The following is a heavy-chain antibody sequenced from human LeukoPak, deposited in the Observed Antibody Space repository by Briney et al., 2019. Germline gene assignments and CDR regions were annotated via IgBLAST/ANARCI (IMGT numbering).Heavy chain of an antibody. J-gene: IGHJ4*02. V-gene: IGHV3-48*01. Sequence: GGSLRLSCAASGFTCSSYSMNWVRQAPGKGLEWVSYISSSSSTIYYADSVKGRFTISRDNAKNSLYLQMNSLRAEDTAVYYCARDLDYDFWSGYYPYWGQGTLVTVSS. CDR3: ARDLDYDFWSGYYPY. CDR2: ISSSSSTI. D-gene: IGHD3-3*01. CDR1: GFTCSSYS.